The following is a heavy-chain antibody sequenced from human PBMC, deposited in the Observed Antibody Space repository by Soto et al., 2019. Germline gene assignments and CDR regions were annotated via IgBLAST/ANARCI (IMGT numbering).Heavy chain of an antibody. D-gene: IGHD2-2*01. Sequence: GGSLRLSCAASGFTFSSYSMNWVRQAPGKGLEWASSISSSSSYIYYADSVKGRFTISRDNAKNSLYLQMNSLRAEDTAVYYCARGVVVVPAASNPDYFDYWGQGTLVTVSS. CDR3: ARGVVVVPAASNPDYFDY. J-gene: IGHJ4*02. CDR1: GFTFSSYS. V-gene: IGHV3-21*01. CDR2: ISSSSSYI.